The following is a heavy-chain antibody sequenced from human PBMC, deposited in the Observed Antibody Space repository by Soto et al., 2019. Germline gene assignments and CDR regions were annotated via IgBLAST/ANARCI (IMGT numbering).Heavy chain of an antibody. Sequence: PGGSLRLSCAASGFIFNSYNMNWVRQAPGKGLEWVSSISSSSSYIYYADSVKGRFTISRDNAKNSLYLQVNSLRAEDTAVYYCARTVVSTVTSYYYYAMDVWGQGTTVTVS. CDR3: ARTVVSTVTSYYYYAMDV. CDR1: GFIFNSYN. CDR2: ISSSSSYI. J-gene: IGHJ6*02. V-gene: IGHV3-21*01. D-gene: IGHD4-4*01.